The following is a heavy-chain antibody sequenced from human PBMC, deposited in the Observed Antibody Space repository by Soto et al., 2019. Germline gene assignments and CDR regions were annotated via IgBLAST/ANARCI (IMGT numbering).Heavy chain of an antibody. CDR3: ARELMASDAFDI. D-gene: IGHD5-12*01. Sequence: GGSLRLSCAASGFTFSDYYMSWIRQAPGKGLEWVPYISSSGSTIYYADSVKGRFTISRDNAKNSLYLQMNSLRAEDTAVYYCARELMASDAFDIWGQGTMVTVSS. J-gene: IGHJ3*02. V-gene: IGHV3-11*01. CDR1: GFTFSDYY. CDR2: ISSSGSTI.